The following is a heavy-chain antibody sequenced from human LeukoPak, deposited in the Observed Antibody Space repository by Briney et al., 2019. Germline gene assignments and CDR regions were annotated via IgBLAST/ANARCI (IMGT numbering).Heavy chain of an antibody. CDR1: EYTFTSYA. Sequence: ASEKVSCKASEYTFTSYAMDWVRQAPGQGCEGMGWINTQTGNPTYAQGFTGRFVFSLATSVSTAYMHISSQKAEDTALYYCTRGWSSGGTKCYYYMDVWGKGTTVTVSS. D-gene: IGHD2-15*01. V-gene: IGHV7-4-1*02. CDR2: INTQTGNP. J-gene: IGHJ6*03. CDR3: TRGWSSGGTKCYYYMDV.